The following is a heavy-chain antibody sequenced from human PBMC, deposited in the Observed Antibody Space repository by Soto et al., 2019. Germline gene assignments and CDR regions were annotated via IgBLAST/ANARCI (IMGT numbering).Heavy chain of an antibody. CDR1: GGSVSSGSYY. Sequence: PSETLSLTCTVSGGSVSSGSYYWSWIRQPPGKGLEWIGYISYSGSTNYNPSLKSRVTIYIDTSKNLFSLKLSSVAAADTALFYCARGPSGSYPYYYYYGMDVWGQGTTVTVSS. D-gene: IGHD1-26*01. CDR3: ARGPSGSYPYYYYYGMDV. J-gene: IGHJ6*02. CDR2: ISYSGST. V-gene: IGHV4-61*01.